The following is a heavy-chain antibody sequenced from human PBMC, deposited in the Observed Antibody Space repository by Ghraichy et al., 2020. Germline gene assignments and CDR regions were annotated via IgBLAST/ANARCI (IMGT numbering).Heavy chain of an antibody. J-gene: IGHJ6*02. CDR2: INSDGSST. V-gene: IGHV3-74*01. Sequence: GGSLRLSCAASGFTFSSYWMHWVRQAPGKGLVWVSRINSDGSSTSYADSVKGRFTISRDNAKNTLYLQMNSLRAEDTAVYYCARERTSGYSNHYYYGMDVWGQGTTVTVCS. D-gene: IGHD5-12*01. CDR1: GFTFSSYW. CDR3: ARERTSGYSNHYYYGMDV.